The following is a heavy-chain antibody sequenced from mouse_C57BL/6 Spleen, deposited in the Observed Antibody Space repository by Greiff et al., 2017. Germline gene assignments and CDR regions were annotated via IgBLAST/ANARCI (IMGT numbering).Heavy chain of an antibody. J-gene: IGHJ2*01. CDR1: CYTFTIYW. Sequence: QVQLQQLGDERVKPGAVGTRSCQSSCYTFTIYWMQWVKQRPGQGLEWIGEIDPSDSYTNYYQKFKGKATLTVDTSSSTAYMQLSSLTSEDSAVYYCARGGSSDWGQGTTLTVSS. V-gene: IGHV1-50*01. CDR2: IDPSDSYT. CDR3: ARGGSSD.